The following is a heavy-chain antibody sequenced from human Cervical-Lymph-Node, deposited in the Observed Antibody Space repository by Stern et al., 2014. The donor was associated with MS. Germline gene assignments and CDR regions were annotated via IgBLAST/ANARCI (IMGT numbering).Heavy chain of an antibody. CDR2: IWYDGSNK. Sequence: VQLVESGGCVVQPGRSLRLSCAASGFTFSSYGMHWVRQAPGKGLEWGAVIWYDGSNKYYADSVKGRFTISRDNSKNTLYLQMNSLRAEDTAVYYCARGYDSSGFYTYFQHWGQGTLITVSS. V-gene: IGHV3-33*01. D-gene: IGHD3-22*01. CDR1: GFTFSSYG. CDR3: ARGYDSSGFYTYFQH. J-gene: IGHJ1*01.